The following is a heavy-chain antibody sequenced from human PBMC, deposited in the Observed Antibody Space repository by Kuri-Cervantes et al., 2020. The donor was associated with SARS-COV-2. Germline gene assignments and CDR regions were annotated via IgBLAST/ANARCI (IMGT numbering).Heavy chain of an antibody. Sequence: SETLSLTCAVSGYSISSGYYWGWIRQPPGKGLEWIGSIYHSGSTYYNPSLKSRVTISVDTSKNQFSLKLSSVTAADTAVYYCARWNYDFWSGYYYPLIDYWGQGTLVTVSS. CDR2: IYHSGST. V-gene: IGHV4-38-2*01. CDR1: GYSISSGYY. CDR3: ARWNYDFWSGYYYPLIDY. D-gene: IGHD3-3*01. J-gene: IGHJ4*02.